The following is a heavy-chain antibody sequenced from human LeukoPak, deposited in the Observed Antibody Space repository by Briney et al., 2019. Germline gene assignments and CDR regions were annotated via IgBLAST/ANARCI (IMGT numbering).Heavy chain of an antibody. CDR2: INHSGST. CDR1: GGSFSGYY. CDR3: ARGVTMVRGVIKYYYYYYMDV. D-gene: IGHD3-10*01. V-gene: IGHV4-34*01. J-gene: IGHJ6*03. Sequence: PSETLSFTCAVYGGSFSGYYWSWIRQPPGKGLEWIGEINHSGSTNYNPSLKSRVTISVDTSKNQFPLKLSSVTAADTAVYYCARGVTMVRGVIKYYYYYYMDVWGKGTTVTVSS.